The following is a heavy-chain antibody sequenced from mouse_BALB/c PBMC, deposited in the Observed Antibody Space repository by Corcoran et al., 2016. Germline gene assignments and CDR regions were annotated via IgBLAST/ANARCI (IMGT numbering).Heavy chain of an antibody. CDR3: ARDYYGISYCDY. V-gene: IGHV3-6*02. CDR1: GYSITSGYY. CDR2: RSYDGSN. D-gene: IGHD1-1*01. Sequence: DVQLQESGPGLVKPSQSLSLTCSVTGYSITSGYYWNWIRQFPGKKLEWMGYRSYDGSNNYNPSLKNRISITRDTSKNQFFLKLNSVTTEDTATYYCARDYYGISYCDYWCQGTTLTVSS. J-gene: IGHJ2*01.